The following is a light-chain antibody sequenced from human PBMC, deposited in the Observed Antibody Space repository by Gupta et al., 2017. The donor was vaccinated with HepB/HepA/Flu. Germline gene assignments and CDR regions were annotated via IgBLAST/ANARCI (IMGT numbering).Light chain of an antibody. Sequence: DIQMTQSPSTLSASVGDSVTITCRASQSISMWLAWYQQKAGEAPKLLIYKASSLDSGVQSRFSGSGSGTEFTLTISSLQPDDSATYYCQQYNGFSSSFGEGTKLEIK. J-gene: IGKJ2*04. CDR2: KAS. CDR3: QQYNGFSSS. V-gene: IGKV1-5*03. CDR1: QSISMW.